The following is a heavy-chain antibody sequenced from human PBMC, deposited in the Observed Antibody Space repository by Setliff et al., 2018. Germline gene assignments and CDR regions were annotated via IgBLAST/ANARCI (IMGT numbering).Heavy chain of an antibody. D-gene: IGHD3-3*01. J-gene: IGHJ4*02. CDR3: RFWSSYYKNDY. CDR1: CWSFLSSY. Sequence: LSLPFPFYCWSFLSSYWGWIRQSPGKRPYWIAEITQSGNTNYNPSLNSRVSVSVDTPTNQFSLKVFSVTAADTAVYYCRFWSSYYKNDYWAQGTLVTVSS. V-gene: IGHV4-34*01. CDR2: ITQSGNT.